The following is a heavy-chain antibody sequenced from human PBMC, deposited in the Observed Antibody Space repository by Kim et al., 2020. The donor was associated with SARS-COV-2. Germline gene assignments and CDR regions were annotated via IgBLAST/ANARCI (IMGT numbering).Heavy chain of an antibody. CDR1: GFTFTGYG. D-gene: IGHD4-17*01. CDR2: ISSSSGTT. J-gene: IGHJ1*01. Sequence: GGSLRLSCTASGFTFTGYGMSWVRQAPGKGLEWVSYISSSSGTTYYADSVKGRFSISRDNAKNTLYLQMSALRDEDTAAYYCVKGGLGVTRDWWGQ. V-gene: IGHV3-23*01. CDR3: VKGGLGVTRDW.